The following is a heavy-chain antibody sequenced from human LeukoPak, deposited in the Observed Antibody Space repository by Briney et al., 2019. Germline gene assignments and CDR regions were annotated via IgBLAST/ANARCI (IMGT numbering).Heavy chain of an antibody. V-gene: IGHV4-59*11. D-gene: IGHD3-10*01. Sequence: SETLSLTCAVSGGSISSHYWSWIRQPPGKGLEWIGYIYYSGSTNYNPSLESRVTISVDTSKNQFSLKLSSVTAADTAVYYCARAPITMVRGVISGFDYWGQGTLVTVSS. CDR2: IYYSGST. J-gene: IGHJ4*02. CDR1: GGSISSHY. CDR3: ARAPITMVRGVISGFDY.